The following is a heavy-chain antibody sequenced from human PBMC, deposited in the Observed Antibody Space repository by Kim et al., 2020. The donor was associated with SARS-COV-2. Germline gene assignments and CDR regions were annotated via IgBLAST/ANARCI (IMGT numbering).Heavy chain of an antibody. D-gene: IGHD2-2*01. CDR3: ARLCSSTSCYALSGMDV. CDR1: GGSISSYY. J-gene: IGHJ6*02. CDR2: IYYSGST. Sequence: SETLSLTCTVSGGSISSYYWSWIRQPPGKGLEWIGYIYYSGSTNYNPSLKSRVTISVDTSKNQFSLKLSSVTAADMAVYYCARLCSSTSCYALSGMDVWGQGTTVTVSS. V-gene: IGHV4-59*08.